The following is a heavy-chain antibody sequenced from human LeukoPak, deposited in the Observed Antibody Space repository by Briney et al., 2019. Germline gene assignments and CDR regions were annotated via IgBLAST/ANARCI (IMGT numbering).Heavy chain of an antibody. CDR1: GGTFSSYA. CDR2: IIPIFGTA. V-gene: IGHV1-69*05. Sequence: ASVKVSCKASGGTFSSYAISWVRQAPGQGLEWMGGIIPIFGTANYAQKLQGRVTITTDESTSTAYMELSSLRSEDTAVYYCARVAVASPRTYYYYMDVWGKGTTVTVSS. CDR3: ARVAVASPRTYYYYMDV. D-gene: IGHD6-19*01. J-gene: IGHJ6*03.